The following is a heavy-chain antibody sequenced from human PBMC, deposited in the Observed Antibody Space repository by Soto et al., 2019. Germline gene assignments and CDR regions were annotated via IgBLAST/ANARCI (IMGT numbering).Heavy chain of an antibody. CDR1: GGSISSYF. Sequence: QVQLQESGPRLVKPSETLSLTCTVSGGSISSYFWSWIRQPPGEGLEWIGYIFYSGTTNYSPSLKSRVTMSLGTAKNQFSLHLTSVTAADTAVYYCARGRGGTYDAFDIWGQGTMVTVSS. CDR3: ARGRGGTYDAFDI. V-gene: IGHV4-59*01. CDR2: IFYSGTT. D-gene: IGHD1-26*01. J-gene: IGHJ3*02.